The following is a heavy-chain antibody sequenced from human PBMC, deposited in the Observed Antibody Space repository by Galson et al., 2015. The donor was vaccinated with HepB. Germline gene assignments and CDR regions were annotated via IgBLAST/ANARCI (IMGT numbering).Heavy chain of an antibody. CDR2: IDWDDDK. CDR3: ARISYSSSFGYGMDV. V-gene: IGHV2-70*01. CDR1: GFSLSTSGMC. J-gene: IGHJ6*02. D-gene: IGHD6-6*01. Sequence: PALVKPTQTLTLTCTFSGFSLSTSGMCVSWIRQPPGKALEWLALIDWDDDKYYSTSLKTRLTISKDTSKNQVVLTMTNMDPVDTATYYCARISYSSSFGYGMDVWGQGTTVTVSS.